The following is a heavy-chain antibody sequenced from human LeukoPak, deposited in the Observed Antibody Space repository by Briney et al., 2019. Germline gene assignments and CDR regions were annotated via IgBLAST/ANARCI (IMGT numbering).Heavy chain of an antibody. Sequence: GGSLRLSCAASGFSFSSYSMNWVRQAPGKGLEWVSSISNDANFIYYADSLKGRFTVSGDNSKNTLYLQMNSLRAEDTAVYYCAKGSSGSEAFDYWGQGTLVTVSS. D-gene: IGHD6-19*01. J-gene: IGHJ4*02. CDR2: ISNDANFI. CDR3: AKGSSGSEAFDY. V-gene: IGHV3-21*01. CDR1: GFSFSSYS.